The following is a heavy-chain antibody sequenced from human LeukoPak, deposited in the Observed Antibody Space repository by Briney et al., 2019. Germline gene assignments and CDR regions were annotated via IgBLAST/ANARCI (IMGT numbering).Heavy chain of an antibody. CDR1: GGTFSSYA. V-gene: IGHV1-8*02. D-gene: IGHD2-15*01. CDR2: MNPNSGNT. Sequence: ASVKVSCKASGGTFSSYAISWVRQASGQGLEWMGWMNPNSGNTGYAQKFQGRVTMTRNTSISTAYMELSSLRSEDTAVYYCARVLRYCSGGNCYSGGLGYMDVWGKGTTVTISS. J-gene: IGHJ6*03. CDR3: ARVLRYCSGGNCYSGGLGYMDV.